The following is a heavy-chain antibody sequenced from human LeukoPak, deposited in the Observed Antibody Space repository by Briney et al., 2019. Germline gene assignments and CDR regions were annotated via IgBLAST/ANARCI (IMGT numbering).Heavy chain of an antibody. Sequence: SETLSLTCTVSGYSISSGYYWGWIRQPPGKGLEWIGSIYHSGSTYYNPSLKSRVTISVDTSKNQFSLKLSSVTAAGTAVYYCARDQQYYYDSSGYYYQNYWGQGTLVTVSS. CDR1: GYSISSGYY. CDR3: ARDQQYYYDSSGYYYQNY. CDR2: IYHSGST. V-gene: IGHV4-38-2*02. D-gene: IGHD3-22*01. J-gene: IGHJ4*02.